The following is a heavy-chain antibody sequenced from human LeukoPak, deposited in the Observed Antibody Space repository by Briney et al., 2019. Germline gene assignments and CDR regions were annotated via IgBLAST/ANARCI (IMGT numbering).Heavy chain of an antibody. CDR2: ISYDGSSK. CDR1: GFPFNTYA. J-gene: IGHJ6*02. Sequence: GGSLRLSCAASGFPFNTYAMHWVRQAPGKGLEWVAVISYDGSSKYSADSVKGRFTISRDNSKNTLYLEMNGLRPEDTAVYYCARAVGDFWSGYRSGYGMDVWGQGTTVTVSS. D-gene: IGHD3-3*01. V-gene: IGHV3-30*04. CDR3: ARAVGDFWSGYRSGYGMDV.